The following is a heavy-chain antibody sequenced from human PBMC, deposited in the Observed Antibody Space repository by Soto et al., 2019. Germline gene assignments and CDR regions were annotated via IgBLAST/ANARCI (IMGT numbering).Heavy chain of an antibody. CDR3: ARATAMDLYFDY. V-gene: IGHV4-39*01. D-gene: IGHD5-18*01. Sequence: QLQLQESGPGLVKPSETLSLTCTVSGGSISSSSYYWGWIRQPPGKGLEWIGSIYYSGSTYYNPSLKSRVTISVATSKNQFALKLTSVTAADTAVYYCARATAMDLYFDYWGQGALVTVSS. CDR2: IYYSGST. J-gene: IGHJ4*02. CDR1: GGSISSSSYY.